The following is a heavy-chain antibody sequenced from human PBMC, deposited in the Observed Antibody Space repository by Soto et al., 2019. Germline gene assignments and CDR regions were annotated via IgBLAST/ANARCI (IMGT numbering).Heavy chain of an antibody. CDR2: IYYRGST. V-gene: IGHV4-39*01. J-gene: IGHJ4*02. Sequence: QLQLQESGPGLVKPSETLSLTCTVSGGSISSSDYYWGWIRQPPGKGLEWIGSIYYRGSTYYNPSLTSRVTRSVDTAKNQFALKLRSVAAADTAIHDCARRVVVAGEVYLDYWGQGTLVTVSS. CDR3: ARRVVVAGEVYLDY. CDR1: GGSISSSDYY. D-gene: IGHD6-19*01.